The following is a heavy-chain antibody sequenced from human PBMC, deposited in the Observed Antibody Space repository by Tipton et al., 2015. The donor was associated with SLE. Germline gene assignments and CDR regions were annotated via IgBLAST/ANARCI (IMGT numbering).Heavy chain of an antibody. Sequence: QSGPEVKKPGSSVKVSCKASGGTFSSYAISWVRQAPGQGLEWMGWISAYNGNTNYAQKLQGRVTMTTDTSTSTAYMELRSLRSDDTAVYYCARGGSREYSSSWYYFDYWGQGTLVTVSS. J-gene: IGHJ4*02. CDR1: GGTFSSYA. V-gene: IGHV1-18*01. D-gene: IGHD6-13*01. CDR3: ARGGSREYSSSWYYFDY. CDR2: ISAYNGNT.